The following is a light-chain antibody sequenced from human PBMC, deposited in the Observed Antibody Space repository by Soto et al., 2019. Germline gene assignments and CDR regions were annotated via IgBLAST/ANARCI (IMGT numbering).Light chain of an antibody. CDR1: SSNTGAGYD. V-gene: IGLV1-40*01. CDR2: NNR. Sequence: QSVLTQSPSVSGAPGQRVTISCTGSSSNTGAGYDVHWYQQFPGTVPKLLIYNNRNRPSGVPDRFSGAKSGTSASLAITGLQADDEADYYCQSYDSSLNIWVFGGGTKLTVL. J-gene: IGLJ3*02. CDR3: QSYDSSLNIWV.